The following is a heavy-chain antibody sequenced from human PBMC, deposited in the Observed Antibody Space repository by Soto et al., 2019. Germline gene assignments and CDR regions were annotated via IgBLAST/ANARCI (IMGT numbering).Heavy chain of an antibody. CDR1: GGSISSDTYY. Sequence: SETLSLTCTVSGGSISSDTYYWSWIRQHPGQGLEWIGYIYYSVTTYYNPSLKSRVTISVDTSKNQFFLILSSVTAADTAVYYCARAGHCSGGTCYPSWFDPWGPGTLVTVSS. V-gene: IGHV4-31*03. D-gene: IGHD2-15*01. CDR3: ARAGHCSGGTCYPSWFDP. J-gene: IGHJ5*02. CDR2: IYYSVTT.